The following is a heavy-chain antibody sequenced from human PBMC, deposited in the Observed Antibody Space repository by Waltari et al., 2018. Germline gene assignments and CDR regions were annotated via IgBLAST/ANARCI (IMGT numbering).Heavy chain of an antibody. CDR3: ASDDYGDYPAWY. J-gene: IGHJ4*02. D-gene: IGHD4-17*01. V-gene: IGHV1-3*01. CDR2: INAGNGNT. CDR1: GYTFTSYA. Sequence: QVQLVQSGAEVKKPGASVKVSCKASGYTFTSYAMHWVPQAPGQRLEWMGWINAGNGNTKYSQKFQGRVTITRDTSASTAYMELSSLRSEDTAVYYCASDDYGDYPAWYWGQGTLVTVSS.